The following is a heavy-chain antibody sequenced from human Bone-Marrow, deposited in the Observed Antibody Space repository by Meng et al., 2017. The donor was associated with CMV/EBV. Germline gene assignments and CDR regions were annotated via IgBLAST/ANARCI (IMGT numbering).Heavy chain of an antibody. CDR3: ARGGDSSGYSPLYYFDY. CDR2: INWNGGST. Sequence: GESLKISCAASGFTVSSNYMSWVRQAPGKGLEWVSGINWNGGSTGYADSVKGRFTISRDNAKNSLYLQMNSLRAEDTALYYCARGGDSSGYSPLYYFDYWGQGTLVTVSS. J-gene: IGHJ4*02. CDR1: GFTVSSNY. D-gene: IGHD3-22*01. V-gene: IGHV3-20*04.